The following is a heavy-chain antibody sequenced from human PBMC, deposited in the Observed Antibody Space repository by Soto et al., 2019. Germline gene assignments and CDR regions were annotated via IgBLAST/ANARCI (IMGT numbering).Heavy chain of an antibody. V-gene: IGHV1-69*12. J-gene: IGHJ4*02. D-gene: IGHD2-15*01. CDR1: GGTFSSYA. CDR3: ARESRYCSGGSCYFLPGIDY. Sequence: QVQLVQSWAEVKKPGSSVKVSCKASGGTFSSYAISWVRQAPGQRLEWMGGIIPIFGTANYAQKFQGRVTITADESTSTAYMELSSLRSEDTAVYYCARESRYCSGGSCYFLPGIDYWGQGTLVTVSS. CDR2: IIPIFGTA.